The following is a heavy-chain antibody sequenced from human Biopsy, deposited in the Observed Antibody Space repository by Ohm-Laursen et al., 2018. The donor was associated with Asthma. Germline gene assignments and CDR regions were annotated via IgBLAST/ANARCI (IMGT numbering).Heavy chain of an antibody. J-gene: IGHJ4*02. V-gene: IGHV4-39*01. D-gene: IGHD3-22*01. CDR2: MYHRGSP. Sequence: TLTLTCTVSGGSITSSSYYWGWIRQPPGKGIEWIGSMYHRGSPYYHPSLKSRAPISEVTSKNQLSLKMSSVTAADTAVYFCVRHQYSSSWSTFDYWGQGALVTVSS. CDR3: VRHQYSSSWSTFDY. CDR1: GGSITSSSYY.